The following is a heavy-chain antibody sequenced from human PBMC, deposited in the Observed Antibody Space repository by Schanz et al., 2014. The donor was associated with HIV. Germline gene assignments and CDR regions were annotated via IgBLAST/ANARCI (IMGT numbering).Heavy chain of an antibody. CDR3: AKSHKHDSSDYYRFYYFGMDV. D-gene: IGHD6-19*01. CDR2: ISGSDGDT. J-gene: IGHJ6*02. Sequence: EVQLLESGGGLAQPGGSLTLSCAASGFTFSSYAMTWVRQAPGKGLDWVSTISGSDGDTYYADSVKGRFTISRDDSSDTLYLQMNSLRPEDTAVYYCAKSHKHDSSDYYRFYYFGMDVWGQGTTVTVSS. V-gene: IGHV3-23*01. CDR1: GFTFSSYA.